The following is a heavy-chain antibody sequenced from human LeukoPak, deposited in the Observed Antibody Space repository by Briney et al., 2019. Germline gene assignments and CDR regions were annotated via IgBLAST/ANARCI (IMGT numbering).Heavy chain of an antibody. J-gene: IGHJ4*02. CDR2: IYYSGST. D-gene: IGHD4-17*01. CDR1: GGSISSYY. V-gene: IGHV4-59*08. CDR3: ARHDYGDYVDY. Sequence: SETLSLTCTVSGGSISSYYWSWIRQPPGKGLEWIGYIYYSGSTNYNPSLKSRVTISVDTSKNQFSLKLSSVTAADTAVYYCARHDYGDYVDYWGQGTLVTVPS.